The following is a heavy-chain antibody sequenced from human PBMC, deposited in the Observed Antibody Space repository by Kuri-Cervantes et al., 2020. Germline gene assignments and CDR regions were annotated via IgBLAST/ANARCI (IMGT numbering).Heavy chain of an antibody. Sequence: GGSLRLSCAASGFTINGHWMHWVRQAPGKGLVWVSRINSDGSSTSYAESVKGRVTISRDNAKNTLHLQMNSLRAEDTAVYYCARDSYDSSGYYWGQGTLVTVSS. CDR1: GFTINGHW. D-gene: IGHD3-22*01. CDR3: ARDSYDSSGYY. J-gene: IGHJ4*02. V-gene: IGHV3-74*03. CDR2: INSDGSST.